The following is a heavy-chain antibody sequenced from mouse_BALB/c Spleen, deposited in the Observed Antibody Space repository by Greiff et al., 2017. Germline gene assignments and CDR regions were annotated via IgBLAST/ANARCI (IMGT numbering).Heavy chain of an antibody. J-gene: IGHJ2*01. CDR2: ISSGGSYT. D-gene: IGHD2-12*01. CDR3: TREGYSPFDY. CDR1: GFTFSSYT. Sequence: EVKLMESGGGLVKPGGSLKLSCAASGFTFSSYTMSWVRQTPEKRLEWVATISSGGSYTYYPDSVKGRFTISRDNAKNTLYLQMSSLKSEDTAMYYCTREGYSPFDYWGQGTTLTVSS. V-gene: IGHV5-6-4*01.